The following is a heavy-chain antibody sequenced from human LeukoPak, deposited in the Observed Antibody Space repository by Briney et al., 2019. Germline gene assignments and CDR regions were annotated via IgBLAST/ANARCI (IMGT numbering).Heavy chain of an antibody. CDR2: ISSSGSTI. Sequence: GGSLRLSCAASGFTFSDYYMSWIRQAPGKGLEWVSYISSSGSTIYYADSVKGRFTISRDNAKNSLYLQMNSLRSEDTAVYYCARSRSGIAAAVDDRNWFDPWGQGTLVTVSS. D-gene: IGHD6-13*01. J-gene: IGHJ5*02. V-gene: IGHV3-11*01. CDR1: GFTFSDYY. CDR3: ARSRSGIAAAVDDRNWFDP.